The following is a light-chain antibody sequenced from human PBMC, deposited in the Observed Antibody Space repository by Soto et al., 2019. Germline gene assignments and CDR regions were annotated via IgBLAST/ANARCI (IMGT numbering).Light chain of an antibody. CDR3: QQRSNWPSIT. J-gene: IGKJ5*01. CDR2: DAS. V-gene: IGKV3-11*01. CDR1: QSVSSN. Sequence: EFVLTQSPGTLSLSPGERATLSFRSSQSVSSNLAWYQQKPGQAPRLLIYDASNRATGIPARFSGSGSGTDFTLTISSLEPEDFAVYYCQQRSNWPSITFGQGTRLEIK.